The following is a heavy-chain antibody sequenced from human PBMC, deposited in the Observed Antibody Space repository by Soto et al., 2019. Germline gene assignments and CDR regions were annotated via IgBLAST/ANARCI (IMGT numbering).Heavy chain of an antibody. Sequence: QVQLVESGGGVVQPGRSLRLSCAASGFTFSSYGMHWVRQAPGKGLEWVAVISYDGSNKYYADSVKGRFPISRDNSQNTLYXXMXSXTAEDTAVYYCAKDVEVGGRFLEWLSHDSYYYGMDVWGQGTTVTVSS. CDR1: GFTFSSYG. CDR3: AKDVEVGGRFLEWLSHDSYYYGMDV. J-gene: IGHJ6*02. CDR2: ISYDGSNK. V-gene: IGHV3-30*18. D-gene: IGHD3-3*01.